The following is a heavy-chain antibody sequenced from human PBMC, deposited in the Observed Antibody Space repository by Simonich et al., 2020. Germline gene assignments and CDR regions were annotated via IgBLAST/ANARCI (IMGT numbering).Heavy chain of an antibody. V-gene: IGHV3-23*01. CDR1: GFTFSSYA. D-gene: IGHD3-22*01. J-gene: IGHJ3*02. CDR3: AKDLGERITMIVVVIDAFDI. Sequence: GGGLVQPGGSLRLSCAASGFTFSSYAMSWVRQDPGKGLEWVSAISGSGGSTYYADAVKDRFTISRDNSKNTLYLQMNSLRAEDTAVYYCAKDLGERITMIVVVIDAFDIWGQGTMVTVSS. CDR2: ISGSGGST.